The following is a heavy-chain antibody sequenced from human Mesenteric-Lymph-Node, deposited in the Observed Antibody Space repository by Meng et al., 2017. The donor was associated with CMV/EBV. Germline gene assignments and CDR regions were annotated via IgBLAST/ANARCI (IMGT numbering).Heavy chain of an antibody. J-gene: IGHJ4*02. CDR3: AKSLISWSDFAY. Sequence: GGSLRLSCAASGSTFSRYAVNCVRHAPGKGLERVSAINAGGGSTYYADSVKGRFTISRDNPKDTLYLQMNSLRAEDTAVYYCAKSLISWSDFAYWGQGSLVTVSS. V-gene: IGHV3-23*01. CDR1: GSTFSRYA. CDR2: INAGGGST. D-gene: IGHD6-13*01.